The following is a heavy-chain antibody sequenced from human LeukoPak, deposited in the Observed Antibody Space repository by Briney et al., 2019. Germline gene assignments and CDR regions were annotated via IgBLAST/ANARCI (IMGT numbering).Heavy chain of an antibody. V-gene: IGHV4-59*08. Sequence: SETLSLTCTVSGGSISSYYWSWIRQPPGKGLEWIGYIYYSGSTNYNPSLESRVTISVDTSKNQFSLKLSSVIAADTAVYYCASYGVENKELVFDYWGQGTLVTVSS. CDR1: GGSISSYY. CDR2: IYYSGST. CDR3: ASYGVENKELVFDY. D-gene: IGHD3-3*01. J-gene: IGHJ4*02.